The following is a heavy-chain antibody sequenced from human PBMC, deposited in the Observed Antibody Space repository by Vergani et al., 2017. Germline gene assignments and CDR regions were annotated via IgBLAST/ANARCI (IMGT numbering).Heavy chain of an antibody. V-gene: IGHV4-39*07. CDR2: IFYTGTS. D-gene: IGHD3-10*01. CDR3: ARGDGSGSYPGY. Sequence: QLQLQESGPGLLKPSETLSLTCSVSGTSISGSSDYWGWIRQPPGKGLEWIGSIFYTGTSYYNPSLESRATNSVDTSKNQFSLKLSSVTAADTAVYYCARGDGSGSYPGYWGQGTLVTVSS. J-gene: IGHJ4*02. CDR1: GTSISGSSDY.